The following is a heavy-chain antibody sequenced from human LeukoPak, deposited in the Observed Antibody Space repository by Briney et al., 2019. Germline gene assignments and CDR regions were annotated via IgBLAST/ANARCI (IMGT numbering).Heavy chain of an antibody. CDR3: ARVGSIAARRRGNWFDP. J-gene: IGHJ5*02. D-gene: IGHD6-6*01. CDR1: GYTFTSYD. Sequence: GASVKVSCKASGYTFTSYDINWVRQATGQGLEWMGWMNPNSGNTGYAQKFQGRVTMTRNTSISTAYMELSSLRSEDTAVYYCARVGSIAARRRGNWFDPWGQGTLVTFSS. CDR2: MNPNSGNT. V-gene: IGHV1-8*01.